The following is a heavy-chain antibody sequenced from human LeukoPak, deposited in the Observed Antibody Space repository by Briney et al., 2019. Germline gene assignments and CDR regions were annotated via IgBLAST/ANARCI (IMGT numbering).Heavy chain of an antibody. CDR2: IYYSGRT. CDR1: DGSISSSTHY. J-gene: IGHJ3*02. Sequence: SETLSLTCTVSDGSISSSTHYWGWIRQPPGKGLEWIGSIYYSGRTYYNPSLKSRVTISVDTSKNQFSLKLSSVTAADTAVYYCARPDQRGYGYGYSAFDIWGQGTMVTVSS. V-gene: IGHV4-39*01. CDR3: ARPDQRGYGYGYSAFDI. D-gene: IGHD5-18*01.